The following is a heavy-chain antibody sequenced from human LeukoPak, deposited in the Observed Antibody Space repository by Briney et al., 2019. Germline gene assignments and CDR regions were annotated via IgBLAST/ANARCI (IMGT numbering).Heavy chain of an antibody. Sequence: GESLRLSCTASGFTFGDYAMSWVRQAPGKGLEWVGFIRSKAYGGTTEYAASVKGRFTISRDDSKSIAYLQMNSLKTEDTAVYYCTRDLRRYCSSTSCYDYWGQGTLVTVSS. CDR2: IRSKAYGGTT. CDR3: TRDLRRYCSSTSCYDY. V-gene: IGHV3-49*04. CDR1: GFTFGDYA. J-gene: IGHJ4*02. D-gene: IGHD2-2*01.